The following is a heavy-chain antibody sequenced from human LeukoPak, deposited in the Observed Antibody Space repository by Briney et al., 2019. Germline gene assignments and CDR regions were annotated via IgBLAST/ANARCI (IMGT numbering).Heavy chain of an antibody. CDR2: INHSGST. D-gene: IGHD3-3*01. J-gene: IGHJ4*02. CDR1: GGSFSRYY. V-gene: IGHV4-34*01. CDR3: ARGSEYYDFWSGYSSPFDY. Sequence: PSETLSLTCAVSGGSFSRYYWSWIRQPPGKGLEWIREINHSGSTNYNPSLKSRVTISVDTSKNQFSLKLSSVTAADTAVYYCARGSEYYDFWSGYSSPFDYWGQGTLVTVSS.